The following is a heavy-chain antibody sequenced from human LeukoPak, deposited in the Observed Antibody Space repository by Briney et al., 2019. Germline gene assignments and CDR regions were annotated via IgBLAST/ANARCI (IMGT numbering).Heavy chain of an antibody. CDR1: GFIFSSYT. CDR3: ARGKGYDAVDH. CDR2: INSDSSSI. D-gene: IGHD4/OR15-4a*01. Sequence: GGSLRLSCAASGFIFSSYTMHWVRQAPGKGLEWVSYINSDSSSIKYADSLKGRFTISRDNARNSVFLQMNSLRAEDAAVYCCARGKGYDAVDHWGQGTLVTVSS. J-gene: IGHJ4*02. V-gene: IGHV3-21*01.